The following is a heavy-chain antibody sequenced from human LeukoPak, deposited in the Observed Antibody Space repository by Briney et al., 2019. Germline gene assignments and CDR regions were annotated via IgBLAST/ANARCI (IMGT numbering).Heavy chain of an antibody. D-gene: IGHD4-17*01. Sequence: EASVKVSCKASGYTFTNFGISWVRQAPGQGLEWIGWISAYNGNTNYAQRLQGRVTMTTDTSTSTAYMELRSLRSDDTAVCYCARDRDYGDYNTQDLFVYWGQGTLVTVSS. CDR2: ISAYNGNT. CDR1: GYTFTNFG. J-gene: IGHJ4*02. CDR3: ARDRDYGDYNTQDLFVY. V-gene: IGHV1-18*01.